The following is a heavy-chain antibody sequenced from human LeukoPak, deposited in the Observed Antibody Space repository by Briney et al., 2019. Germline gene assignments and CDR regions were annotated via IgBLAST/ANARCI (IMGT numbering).Heavy chain of an antibody. CDR2: IYSGGST. CDR1: GFTFADYT. Sequence: PGGSLRLSCAASGFTFADYTMHWVRHAPGKGLEWVSVIYSGGSTYYADSVKGRFTISRDNSKNTLYLQMNSLRAEDTAVYYCASGVPCDYWGQGTLVTVSS. V-gene: IGHV3-53*01. J-gene: IGHJ4*02. CDR3: ASGVPCDY. D-gene: IGHD2-8*01.